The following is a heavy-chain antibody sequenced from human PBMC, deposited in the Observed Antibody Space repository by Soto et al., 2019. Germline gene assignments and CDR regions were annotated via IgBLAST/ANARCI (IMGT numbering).Heavy chain of an antibody. CDR3: ARDGTDIVVVVAATVGFRIGMDV. J-gene: IGHJ6*02. CDR2: INPSGGST. CDR1: GYTFTSYY. Sequence: ASVKVSCKASGYTFTSYYMHWLRQAPGQGLEWMGIINPSGGSTSYAQKFQGRVTMTRDTSTSTVYTELSSLRSEDTAVYYCARDGTDIVVVVAATVGFRIGMDVWGQGTTVTVSS. V-gene: IGHV1-46*01. D-gene: IGHD2-15*01.